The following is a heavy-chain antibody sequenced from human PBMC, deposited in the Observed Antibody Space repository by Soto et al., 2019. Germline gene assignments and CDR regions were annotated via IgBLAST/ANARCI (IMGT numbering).Heavy chain of an antibody. D-gene: IGHD3-10*01. CDR2: INPSGGST. CDR1: EYTFTSYY. V-gene: IGHV1-46*01. CDR3: ARDRPTYYYGSGPYAFDI. J-gene: IGHJ3*02. Sequence: ASVKVSCKASEYTFTSYYMHWVRQAPGQGLEWMGIINPSGGSTSYAQKFQGRVTMTRDTSTSTVYMELSSLRSEDTAVYYCARDRPTYYYGSGPYAFDIWGQGTMVTVSS.